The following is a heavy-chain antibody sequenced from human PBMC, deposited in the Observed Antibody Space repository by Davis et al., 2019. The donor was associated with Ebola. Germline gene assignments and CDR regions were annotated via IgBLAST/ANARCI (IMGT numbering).Heavy chain of an antibody. V-gene: IGHV3-23*01. J-gene: IGHJ6*02. Sequence: GESLKISCAASGFTFSSYSMNWVRQAPGKGLEWVSAISGSGATTYYADSVKGRFTISRDNSKNTLYLQMNSLRAEDTAVYYCASGWLRTTYGMDVWGQGTTVTVSS. CDR1: GFTFSSYS. CDR3: ASGWLRTTYGMDV. D-gene: IGHD5-12*01. CDR2: ISGSGATT.